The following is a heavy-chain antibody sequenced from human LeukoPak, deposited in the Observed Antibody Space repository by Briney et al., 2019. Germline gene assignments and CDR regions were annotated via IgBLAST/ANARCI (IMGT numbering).Heavy chain of an antibody. Sequence: GGSLRLSCAASGFTFSTYNMNWVRQAPGKGLEWVSSITSSSSYTFYADSVKGRFTISRDNAKNSLYLQMNSLRAEDTAIYYCARDYGSGSYPPGYWGQGTLVTVSS. D-gene: IGHD3-10*01. CDR3: ARDYGSGSYPPGY. CDR1: GFTFSTYN. V-gene: IGHV3-21*01. CDR2: ITSSSSYT. J-gene: IGHJ4*02.